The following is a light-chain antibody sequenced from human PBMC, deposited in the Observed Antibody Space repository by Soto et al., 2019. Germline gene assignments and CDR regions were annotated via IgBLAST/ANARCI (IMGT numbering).Light chain of an antibody. CDR3: SSYTSTNSL. V-gene: IGLV2-14*03. Sequence: QSVLTQPASVSGSPGESITISCTGTSSDVGAYNYVSWYQQHPGKAPKLMIYDVSNRPSGVSNRFSGSKSGNTASLTISGLQAEDEADYCCSSYTSTNSLFGGGTKVTVL. CDR1: SSDVGAYNY. J-gene: IGLJ2*01. CDR2: DVS.